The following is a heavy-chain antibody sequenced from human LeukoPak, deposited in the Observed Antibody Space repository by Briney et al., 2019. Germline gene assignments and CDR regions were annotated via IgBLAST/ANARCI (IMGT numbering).Heavy chain of an antibody. CDR3: VKDSGYDFLDY. V-gene: IGHV3-64D*06. D-gene: IGHD5-12*01. CDR1: GFTSSSYA. Sequence: GSLRLSCSASGFTSSSYAMHWVRQAPGKGLEYVSAISSNGGSTYYADSVKGRFTISRDNSKNTLYLQMSSLRAEDTAVYYCVKDSGYDFLDYWGQGTLVTVSS. J-gene: IGHJ4*02. CDR2: ISSNGGST.